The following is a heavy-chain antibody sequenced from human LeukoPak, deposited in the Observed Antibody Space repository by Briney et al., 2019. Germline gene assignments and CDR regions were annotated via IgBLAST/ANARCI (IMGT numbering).Heavy chain of an antibody. CDR2: ISSSGSTI. CDR1: GFTVSSNY. D-gene: IGHD1-26*01. J-gene: IGHJ6*01. Sequence: GGSLRLFCAASGFTVSSNYMNWVRQAPGKGLEWVSYISSSGSTIYYADSVKGRFTISRDNAKNSLYLQMNSLRDEDTAVYYCASKVRAGEGMDLWGQGNTVTVSS. V-gene: IGHV3-48*02. CDR3: ASKVRAGEGMDL.